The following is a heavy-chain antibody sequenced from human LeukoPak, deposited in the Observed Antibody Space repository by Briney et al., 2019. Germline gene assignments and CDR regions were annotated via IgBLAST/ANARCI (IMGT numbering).Heavy chain of an antibody. Sequence: GGSLRLSCAASGFTFSSYSMNWVRQAPGKGLEWVSVISGSGGSTYYADSVKGRFTISRDNSKNTLYLQMNSLRAEDTAVYYCAKDRRRSAPVYAFDIWGQGTMVTVSS. CDR3: AKDRRRSAPVYAFDI. CDR1: GFTFSSYS. CDR2: ISGSGGST. V-gene: IGHV3-23*01. D-gene: IGHD6-6*01. J-gene: IGHJ3*02.